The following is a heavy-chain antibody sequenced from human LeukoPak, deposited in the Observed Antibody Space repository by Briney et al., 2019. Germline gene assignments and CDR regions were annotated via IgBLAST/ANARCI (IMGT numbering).Heavy chain of an antibody. CDR1: GYSISSGYY. V-gene: IGHV4-38-2*01. J-gene: IGHJ4*02. D-gene: IGHD7-27*01. Sequence: PSETLSLTCVVSGYSISSGYYWGWIRQPPGKGVGWIGSIWHSGTTYYNPSLKSRVTISVDTSNNQFSLKLSSVTAADTAVFYCARLWGSGYYFDSWGQGTLVTVSS. CDR2: IWHSGTT. CDR3: ARLWGSGYYFDS.